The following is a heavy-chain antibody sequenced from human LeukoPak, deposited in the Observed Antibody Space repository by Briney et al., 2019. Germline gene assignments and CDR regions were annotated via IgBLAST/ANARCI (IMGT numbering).Heavy chain of an antibody. CDR2: ISYDGSNK. CDR1: GFTFSSYA. J-gene: IGHJ4*02. CDR3: ANGKRGNIAVAGTRRVGPFDY. D-gene: IGHD6-19*01. Sequence: PGGSLRLSCAASGFTFSSYAMHWVRQAPGKGLEWVAVISYDGSNKYYADSVKGRFTISRDNSKNTLYLQMNSLRAEDTAVYYCANGKRGNIAVAGTRRVGPFDYWGQGTLVTVSS. V-gene: IGHV3-30-3*01.